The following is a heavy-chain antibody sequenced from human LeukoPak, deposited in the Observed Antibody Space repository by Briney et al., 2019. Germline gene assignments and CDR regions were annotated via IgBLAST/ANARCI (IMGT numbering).Heavy chain of an antibody. V-gene: IGHV1-2*02. CDR3: ARGTMNLDS. J-gene: IGHJ4*02. CDR2: INPYSGDT. D-gene: IGHD3-22*01. CDR1: GYTFTGYY. Sequence: ASVKASCKASGYTFTGYYIHWVRQAPGQGLEWMGWINPYSGDTAYAQKFQGRVTMTRDTSINTAYMELNRLKFDDTAVYYCARGTMNLDSWGQGTLVTVSS.